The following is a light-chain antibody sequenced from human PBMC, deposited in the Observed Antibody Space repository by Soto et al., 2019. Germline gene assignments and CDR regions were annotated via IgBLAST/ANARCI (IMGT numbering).Light chain of an antibody. J-gene: IGKJ1*01. CDR3: LQFNTFPWT. V-gene: IGKV1-5*03. Sequence: DIQMTQSPSTLSASVGDRVTITCRASQSISSWLAWYQQKPGKAPKLLIYKASSLESGVPSRFSGSGSGTEFTLTISSLQPDDFATYYCLQFNTFPWTFGQGTTVDIK. CDR2: KAS. CDR1: QSISSW.